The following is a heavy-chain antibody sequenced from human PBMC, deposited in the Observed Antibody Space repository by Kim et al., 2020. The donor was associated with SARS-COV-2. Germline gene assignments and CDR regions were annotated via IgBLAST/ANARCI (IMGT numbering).Heavy chain of an antibody. CDR2: INPDGTST. CDR1: GFTFSSHW. CDR3: VKDSSSSS. D-gene: IGHD6-19*01. Sequence: GGSLRLSCVASGFTFSSHWMHWVRQVPGKGLLGVSRINPDGTSTTYADSVKGRFTISRDNAKNTLSLQMNSLRVEDTAVYYCVKDSSSSSWGQGTLVTVSS. J-gene: IGHJ4*02. V-gene: IGHV3-74*01.